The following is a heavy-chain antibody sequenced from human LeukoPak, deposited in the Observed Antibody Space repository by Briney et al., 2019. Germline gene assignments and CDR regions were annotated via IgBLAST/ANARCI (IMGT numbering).Heavy chain of an antibody. J-gene: IGHJ5*02. D-gene: IGHD6-13*01. Sequence: SETLSLTCAVSGYSISSGYYWGWIRQPPGKGLEWIGSIYHSGSTYYHPSLKSRVTISVDTSKNQFSLKLSSVTAADTAVYYCARKYSYTSSWLSWGQGTLVTVSS. CDR3: ARKYSYTSSWLS. V-gene: IGHV4-38-2*01. CDR1: GYSISSGYY. CDR2: IYHSGST.